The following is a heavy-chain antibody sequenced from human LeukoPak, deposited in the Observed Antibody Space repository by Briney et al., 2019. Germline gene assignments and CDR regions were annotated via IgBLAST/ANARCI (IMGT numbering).Heavy chain of an antibody. CDR2: IRSKAYGGTT. J-gene: IGHJ1*01. CDR1: GFTFGDYA. D-gene: IGHD2-2*01. CDR3: TSGSTSPGRH. V-gene: IGHV3-49*04. Sequence: GGSLRLSCTASGFTFGDYAMSWVRQAPGKGLEWVGFIRSKAYGGTTEYAASVKGRFTISRDDSKSIAYLQMNSLKTEDTAVYYCTSGSTSPGRHWGQGTLVTVSS.